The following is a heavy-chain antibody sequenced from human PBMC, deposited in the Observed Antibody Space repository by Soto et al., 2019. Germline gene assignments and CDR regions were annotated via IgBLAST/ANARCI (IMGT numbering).Heavy chain of an antibody. CDR3: ARGIRNYYGVDV. J-gene: IGHJ6*02. Sequence: GGSLRLSCAASGFTFSTYWMHWVRQAPGTGLEWVSRIKGDGSSTSYADSVKGRFTISRDNAKNTLYLQMNSLGAEDTAVYWCARGIRNYYGVDVWGQGTTVNVAS. CDR1: GFTFSTYW. CDR2: IKGDGSST. V-gene: IGHV3-74*01.